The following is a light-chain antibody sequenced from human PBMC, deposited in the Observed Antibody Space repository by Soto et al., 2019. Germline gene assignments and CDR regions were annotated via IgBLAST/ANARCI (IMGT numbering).Light chain of an antibody. CDR3: MQGSHWPRT. V-gene: IGKV2-30*01. CDR2: KVS. CDR1: QSLVYTNGNTY. Sequence: VVMTQSPVSLPVTLGQPASISCRSSQSLVYTNGNTYLNWFHQRPGQSPRRLFDKVSNRDAGVPDRFSASGSGTDFTLTISRVETEDVGISYCMQGSHWPRTFGQGTKVE. J-gene: IGKJ1*01.